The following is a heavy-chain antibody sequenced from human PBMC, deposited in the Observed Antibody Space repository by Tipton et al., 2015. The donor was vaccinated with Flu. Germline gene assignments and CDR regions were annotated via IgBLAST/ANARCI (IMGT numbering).Heavy chain of an antibody. J-gene: IGHJ4*02. V-gene: IGHV3-23*01. CDR3: AKGDDSSGYYYSILVY. D-gene: IGHD3-22*01. CDR2: ISGSGGST. Sequence: SLRLSCAASGFTFSSYAMSWVRQAPGKGLEWVSAISGSGGSTYYADSVKGRFTISRGNSKNTLYLQMNSLRAEDTAVYYCAKGDDSSGYYYSILVYWGQGTLVTVSS. CDR1: GFTFSSYA.